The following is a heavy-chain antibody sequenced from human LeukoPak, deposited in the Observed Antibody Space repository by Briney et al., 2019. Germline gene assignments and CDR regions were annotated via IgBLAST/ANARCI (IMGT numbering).Heavy chain of an antibody. J-gene: IGHJ6*03. CDR3: AKAPLGSCTGARCYSLDA. CDR1: GFTFRNYA. D-gene: IGHD2-8*02. V-gene: IGHV3-23*01. Sequence: GGSLRLSRVPSGFTFRNYAMSWVHQTPCMGLEWVSAISGIEPSTYHADSVKGRFTISRDNSKNALYLQKNNLRAEYTAIYFSAKAPLGSCTGARCYSLDAWGKGTTVSVSS. CDR2: ISGIEPST.